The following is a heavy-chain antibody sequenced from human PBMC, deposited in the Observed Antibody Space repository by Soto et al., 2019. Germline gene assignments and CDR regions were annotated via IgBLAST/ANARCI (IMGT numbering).Heavy chain of an antibody. J-gene: IGHJ4*02. CDR1: GFTFSSYG. CDR2: ISYDGSNK. CDR3: AKDREGSGWYGEDY. D-gene: IGHD6-19*01. V-gene: IGHV3-30*18. Sequence: GGSLRLSCAASGFTFSSYGMHWVRQAPGRGLEWVAVISYDGSNKYYADSVKGRFTISRDNSKNTLYLQMNSLRAEDTAVYYCAKDREGSGWYGEDYWGQGTLVTVSS.